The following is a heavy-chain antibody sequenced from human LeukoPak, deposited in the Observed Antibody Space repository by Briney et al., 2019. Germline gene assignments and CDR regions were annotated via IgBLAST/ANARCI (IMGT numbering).Heavy chain of an antibody. Sequence: GGSLRLSCAASGFTFSSYAMSWVRQAPGKGLEWVSAISGSGGSTYYADSVKDRFTISRDNSKNTLYLQMNSLRAEDTAVYYCAKAQELRYFDWLCYFDYWGQGTLVTVSS. J-gene: IGHJ4*02. CDR2: ISGSGGST. D-gene: IGHD3-9*01. CDR3: AKAQELRYFDWLCYFDY. V-gene: IGHV3-23*01. CDR1: GFTFSSYA.